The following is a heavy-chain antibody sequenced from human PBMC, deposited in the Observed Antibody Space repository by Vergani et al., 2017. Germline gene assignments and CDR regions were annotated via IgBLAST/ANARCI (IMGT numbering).Heavy chain of an antibody. D-gene: IGHD3-22*01. V-gene: IGHV1-69*01. J-gene: IGHJ4*02. Sequence: QVQLVQSGAEVKKPGSSVKVSCKASGGTFSSYAISWVRQAPGQGLEWMGGIIPSFGTANYAQKFQGRVTITADESTSTAYMELSSLRSEDTAVYYCARASNYYDSSGYYFGAYWGQGTLVTVSS. CDR1: GGTFSSYA. CDR3: ARASNYYDSSGYYFGAY. CDR2: IIPSFGTA.